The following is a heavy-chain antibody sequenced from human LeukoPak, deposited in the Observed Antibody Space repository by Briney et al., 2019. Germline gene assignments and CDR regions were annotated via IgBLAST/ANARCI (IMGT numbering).Heavy chain of an antibody. V-gene: IGHV4-59*01. J-gene: IGHJ3*02. Sequence: PSETLSLTCTVSGGSISSDYWSWIRQPPGKGLERIGYISYSGSTNYNPSLKSRVTISVDTSKNQFSLKLSSVTAADTAVYYCARDGINWGDAFDIWGQGTMVTVSS. CDR2: ISYSGST. CDR1: GGSISSDY. CDR3: ARDGINWGDAFDI. D-gene: IGHD7-27*01.